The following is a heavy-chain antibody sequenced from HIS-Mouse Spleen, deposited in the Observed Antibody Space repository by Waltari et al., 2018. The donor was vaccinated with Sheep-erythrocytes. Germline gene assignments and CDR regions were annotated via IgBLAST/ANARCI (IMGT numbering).Heavy chain of an antibody. D-gene: IGHD1-26*01. V-gene: IGHV3-30*04. CDR2: ISYDGSNK. J-gene: IGHJ4*02. CDR3: ARVSAGELKYYFDY. CDR1: GFTFISYA. Sequence: GGGVVQPGRSLRLSCAASGFTFISYAMHWVRQAPGKGLEWVAVISYDGSNKYYADSVKGRFTISRDNSKNTLYLQMNSLRAEDTAVYYCARVSAGELKYYFDYWGQGTLVTVSS.